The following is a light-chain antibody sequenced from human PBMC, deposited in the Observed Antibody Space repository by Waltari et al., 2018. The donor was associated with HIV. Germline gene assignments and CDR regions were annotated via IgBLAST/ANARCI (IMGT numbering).Light chain of an antibody. V-gene: IGKV4-1*01. J-gene: IGKJ1*01. CDR3: QQYYSTPLT. CDR1: QSVLYSSNNKNY. CDR2: WAS. Sequence: DIVMTPSPDSLAVSLGARATIHCKSSQSVLYSSNNKNYLAWYQQKPGQPPKLLIYWASTRESGVPDRFSGSGSGTDFTLTISSLQAEDVAVYYCQQYYSTPLTFGQGTKVEIK.